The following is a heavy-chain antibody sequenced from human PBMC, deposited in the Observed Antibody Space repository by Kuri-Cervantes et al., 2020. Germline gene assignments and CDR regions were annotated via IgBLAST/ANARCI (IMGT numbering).Heavy chain of an antibody. CDR3: ASSSGYSGYDSNLVIDY. J-gene: IGHJ4*02. CDR1: GFTFSSYS. Sequence: GESLKISCAASGFTFSSYSMNWVRQAPGKGLEWVSYISSSSSTIYYADSAKGRSTISRDNAKNSLYLQMNSLRDEDTAVYYCASSSGYSGYDSNLVIDYRGQGTLVTVSS. V-gene: IGHV3-48*02. D-gene: IGHD5-12*01. CDR2: ISSSSSTI.